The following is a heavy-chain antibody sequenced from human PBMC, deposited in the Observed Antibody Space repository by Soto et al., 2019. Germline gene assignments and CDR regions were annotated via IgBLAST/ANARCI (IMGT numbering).Heavy chain of an antibody. Sequence: VQLVESGGGLVQPGGSLRLSCAASGFTFSSYSMNWVRQAPGKGLEWVSYISSSSSTIYYADSVKGRFTISRDNAKNSLYLQMNSLRAEDTAVYYCAREEDIVVVVAASPDYWGQGTLVTVSS. CDR1: GFTFSSYS. CDR2: ISSSSSTI. CDR3: AREEDIVVVVAASPDY. J-gene: IGHJ4*02. D-gene: IGHD2-15*01. V-gene: IGHV3-48*01.